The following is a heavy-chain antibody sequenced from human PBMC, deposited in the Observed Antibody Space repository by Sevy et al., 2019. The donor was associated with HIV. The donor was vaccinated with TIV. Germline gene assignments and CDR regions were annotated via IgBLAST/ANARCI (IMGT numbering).Heavy chain of an antibody. J-gene: IGHJ6*02. Sequence: GGSLRLSCAASGFTFSSYWMSWVRQAPGKGLEWVANIKQDGSEKYYVDSVKGRFTISRDNAKNSLYLQMNSLRAEDTAVYYGARELRQSGYQLLVYYYYGMDVWGQGTTVTVSS. CDR2: IKQDGSEK. CDR3: ARELRQSGYQLLVYYYYGMDV. V-gene: IGHV3-7*01. CDR1: GFTFSSYW. D-gene: IGHD2-2*01.